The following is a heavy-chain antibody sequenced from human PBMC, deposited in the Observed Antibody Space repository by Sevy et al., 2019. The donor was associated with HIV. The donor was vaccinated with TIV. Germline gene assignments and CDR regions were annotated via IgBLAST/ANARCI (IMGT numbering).Heavy chain of an antibody. D-gene: IGHD5-12*01. J-gene: IGHJ3*02. CDR2: IYSGGST. CDR1: GFTVSSNY. Sequence: GGSLRLSCAASGFTVSSNYMSWVRQAPGKGLEWVSVIYSGGSTYYADSVKGRFTISRDNSKNTLYLQMNSLRAEETAVYYCARVYSGGDAFDIWGQGTMVTVSS. CDR3: ARVYSGGDAFDI. V-gene: IGHV3-53*01.